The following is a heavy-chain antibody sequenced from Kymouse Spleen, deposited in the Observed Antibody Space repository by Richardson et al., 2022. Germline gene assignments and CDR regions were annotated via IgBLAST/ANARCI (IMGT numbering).Heavy chain of an antibody. V-gene: IGHV3-33*01. CDR2: IWYDGSNK. D-gene: IGHD1-26*01. CDR3: ARDRVGATIDY. Sequence: QVQLVESGGGVVQPGRSLRLSCAASGFTFSSYGMHWVRQAPGKGLEWVAVIWYDGSNKYYADSVKGRFTISRDNSKNTLYLQMNSLRAEDTAVYYCARDRVGATIDYWGQGTLVTVSS. J-gene: IGHJ4*02. CDR1: GFTFSSYG.